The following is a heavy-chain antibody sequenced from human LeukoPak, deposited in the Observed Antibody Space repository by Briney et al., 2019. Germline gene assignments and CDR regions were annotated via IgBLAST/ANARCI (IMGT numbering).Heavy chain of an antibody. Sequence: PSETLSLTCAVYGGSFSGYYWSWIRQPPGKGLEWIGEINHSGSTNYNPSLKSRVTILVDTSKNQFSLKLSSVTAADTAVYYCARGIWFGEAGPYNWFDPRGQGTLVTVSS. CDR3: ARGIWFGEAGPYNWFDP. CDR2: INHSGST. CDR1: GGSFSGYY. V-gene: IGHV4-34*01. J-gene: IGHJ5*02. D-gene: IGHD3-10*01.